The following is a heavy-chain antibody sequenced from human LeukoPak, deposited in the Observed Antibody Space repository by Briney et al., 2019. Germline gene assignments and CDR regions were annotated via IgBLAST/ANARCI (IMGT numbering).Heavy chain of an antibody. CDR1: GFTFSSYE. CDR3: ARLNNNWASWFDP. D-gene: IGHD1-1*01. Sequence: GGSLRLSCAASGFTFSSYEMTWVRQAPGKGLEWVSYISGSGTTIYYADSVKGRFTISRDNAKNSLYLQMNSLRAEDTAVYYCARLNNNWASWFDPWGQGTLVTVSS. J-gene: IGHJ5*02. CDR2: ISGSGTTI. V-gene: IGHV3-48*03.